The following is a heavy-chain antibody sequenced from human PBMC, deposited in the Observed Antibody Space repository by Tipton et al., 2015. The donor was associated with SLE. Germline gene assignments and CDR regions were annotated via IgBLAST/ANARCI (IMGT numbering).Heavy chain of an antibody. CDR2: INPNSGGT. J-gene: IGHJ5*02. V-gene: IGHV1-2*02. CDR1: GYTFTGYY. CDR3: ARLKRAGTTIGWFDP. D-gene: IGHD6-19*01. Sequence: QLVQSGPEVKKPGASVKVSCKASGYTFTGYYMHWVRQAPGQGLEWMGWINPNSGGTNYAQKFQGRVTMTRDTSISTAYMELSRLRSDDTAVYYCARLKRAGTTIGWFDPWGQGTLVTVSS.